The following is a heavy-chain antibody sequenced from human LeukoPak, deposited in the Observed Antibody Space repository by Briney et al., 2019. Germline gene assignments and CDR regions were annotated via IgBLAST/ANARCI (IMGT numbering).Heavy chain of an antibody. CDR2: IIPIFGTA. CDR3: ARAITYYYDSSGYCFDY. J-gene: IGHJ4*02. D-gene: IGHD3-22*01. Sequence: SVKVSCKASGGTFSSYAISWVRQAPGRGLEWMGGIIPIFGTANYAQKFQGRVTITTDESTSTAYMELSSLRSEDTAVYYCARAITYYYDSSGYCFDYWGQGTLVTVSS. CDR1: GGTFSSYA. V-gene: IGHV1-69*05.